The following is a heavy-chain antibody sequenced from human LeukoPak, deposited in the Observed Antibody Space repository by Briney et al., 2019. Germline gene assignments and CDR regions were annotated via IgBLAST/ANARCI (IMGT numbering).Heavy chain of an antibody. V-gene: IGHV4-59*01. CDR3: ARATDGDYRNYYYYYMDV. D-gene: IGHD4-17*01. CDR2: ISYNGST. Sequence: SETLSLTCTVSGASISSYYWTWIRQPPGKGLECIGYISYNGSTNYNPSLKSRVTISIDTSKNQFSLKLNSVTAADTAVYYCARATDGDYRNYYYYYMDVWGKGTTVTVSS. J-gene: IGHJ6*03. CDR1: GASISSYY.